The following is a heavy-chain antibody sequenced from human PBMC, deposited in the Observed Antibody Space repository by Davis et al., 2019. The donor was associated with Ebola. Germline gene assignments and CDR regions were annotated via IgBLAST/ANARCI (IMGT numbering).Heavy chain of an antibody. Sequence: GESLKISCAASGFTFSSYAMHWVRQAPGKGLEWVAVISYDGSNKYYTDSVKGRFTISRDNAKNTLYLQMNSLRGEDTAVYHCARSLQFAEPRFDFWGQGSLVTVSS. CDR1: GFTFSSYA. CDR2: ISYDGSNK. J-gene: IGHJ4*02. CDR3: ARSLQFAEPRFDF. V-gene: IGHV3-30-3*01. D-gene: IGHD5-24*01.